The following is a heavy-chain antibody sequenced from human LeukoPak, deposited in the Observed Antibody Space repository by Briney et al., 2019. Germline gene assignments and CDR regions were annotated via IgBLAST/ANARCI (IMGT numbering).Heavy chain of an antibody. V-gene: IGHV3-48*01. D-gene: IGHD5-12*01. J-gene: IGHJ4*02. CDR2: ISSSSSTI. CDR3: ARDPSAVATDFDY. Sequence: PGGSLRLSCAASGFTFSSYSMNWVRQAPGKGLEWVSYISSSSSTIYYADSVKGRFTISRDNAKNSLYLQMNSLRAEDTAVYYCARDPSAVATDFDYWGQGTLVTVSS. CDR1: GFTFSSYS.